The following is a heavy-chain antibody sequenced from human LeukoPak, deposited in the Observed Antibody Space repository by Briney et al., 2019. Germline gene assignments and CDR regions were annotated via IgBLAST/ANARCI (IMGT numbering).Heavy chain of an antibody. CDR2: IVVGSGNT. CDR3: AADTPGGSRGAFDI. Sequence: ASVKVSCKASGFTFTSSAVQWVRQARGQRLEWIGWIVVGSGNTNYAQKFQERVTITRDMSTSTAYMELSSLRSEDTAVYYCAADTPGGSRGAFDIWGQGTMVTVSS. D-gene: IGHD2-15*01. CDR1: GFTFTSSA. V-gene: IGHV1-58*01. J-gene: IGHJ3*02.